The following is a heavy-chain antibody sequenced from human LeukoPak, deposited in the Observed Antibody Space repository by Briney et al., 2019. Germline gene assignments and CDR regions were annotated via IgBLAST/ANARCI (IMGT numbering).Heavy chain of an antibody. CDR1: GDSVSSNSAA. D-gene: IGHD1-26*01. CDR2: TYYRSKWYN. CDR3: ARDPVGGSSRWFDP. Sequence: SQTLSLTCAISGDSVSSNSAAWNWIRQSPSRGLEWLGRTYYRSKWYNDYAVSVKSRITINPDTSKNQFSLKLSSVTAADTAVYYCARDPVGGSSRWFDPWGQGTLVTVSS. J-gene: IGHJ5*02. V-gene: IGHV6-1*01.